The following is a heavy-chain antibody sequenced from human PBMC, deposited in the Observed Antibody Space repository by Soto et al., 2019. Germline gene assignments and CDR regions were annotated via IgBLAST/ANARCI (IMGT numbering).Heavy chain of an antibody. J-gene: IGHJ3*02. Sequence: SVKVSCKASGGTFSSYAISWVRQAPGQGLEWMGGIIPIFGTANYAQKFQGRVTITADKSTSAAYMELSSLRSEDTAVYYCARGVYCSGGSCSHDAFDIWGQGTMVTVSS. CDR3: ARGVYCSGGSCSHDAFDI. V-gene: IGHV1-69*06. CDR1: GGTFSSYA. D-gene: IGHD2-15*01. CDR2: IIPIFGTA.